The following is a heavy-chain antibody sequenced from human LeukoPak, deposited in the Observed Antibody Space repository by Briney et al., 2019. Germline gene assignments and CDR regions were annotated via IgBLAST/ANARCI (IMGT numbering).Heavy chain of an antibody. CDR3: ARDGGDYNAGSENYYNLDL. CDR1: GYNFTAFY. CDR2: INPSDGHT. D-gene: IGHD3-10*01. Sequence: ASVKVSCKASGYNFTAFYIHWVRQAPGQGLEWMGIINPSDGHTTVAQNYQDSVTVTKDTSASTAYLELRSLRSDDMAAYYCARDGGDYNAGSENYYNLDLWGQGTLVTVSS. J-gene: IGHJ4*02. V-gene: IGHV1-46*01.